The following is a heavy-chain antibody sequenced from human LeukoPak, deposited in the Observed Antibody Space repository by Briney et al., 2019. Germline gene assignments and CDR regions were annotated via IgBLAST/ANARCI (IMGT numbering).Heavy chain of an antibody. CDR1: GGSISSSSYY. J-gene: IGHJ4*02. V-gene: IGHV4-39*07. Sequence: SETLSLTCTVSGGSISSSSYYWGWIRQPPGKGLEWIGSIYYSGSTYYNPSLKSRVTISVDTSKNQFSLKLSSVTAADTAVYYCARGEVATWLGLSDYFDYWGQGTLVTVSS. CDR2: IYYSGST. D-gene: IGHD5-12*01. CDR3: ARGEVATWLGLSDYFDY.